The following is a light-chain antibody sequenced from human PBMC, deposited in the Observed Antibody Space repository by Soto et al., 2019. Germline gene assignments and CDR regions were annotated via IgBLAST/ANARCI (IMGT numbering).Light chain of an antibody. J-gene: IGLJ1*01. V-gene: IGLV2-14*01. CDR2: AVS. CDR3: SSYTSSSNPYV. Sequence: QSALTQPASVSGSPGQSITISCTGTRSDVGGYNYVSWYQQHPGKAPKLVIYAVSNPPSGVSNRFSGSKAGNTASLTMPGLQAEDQADYYSSSYTSSSNPYVFGTGTKLTVL. CDR1: RSDVGGYNY.